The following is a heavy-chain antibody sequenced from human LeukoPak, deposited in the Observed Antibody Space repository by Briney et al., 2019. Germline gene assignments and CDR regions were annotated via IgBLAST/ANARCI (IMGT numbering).Heavy chain of an antibody. CDR3: ARDRGCSGGSCYDILGY. Sequence: GGSLRLSCAASGFTFSSNSMTWVRQAPGKGLEWVSFISSSGSYIYYADSVKGRFTISRDNAKNSLYLQMDSLRAEDTAVYYCARDRGCSGGSCYDILGYWGQGTLVTVSS. V-gene: IGHV3-21*04. CDR1: GFTFSSNS. CDR2: ISSSGSYI. D-gene: IGHD2-15*01. J-gene: IGHJ4*02.